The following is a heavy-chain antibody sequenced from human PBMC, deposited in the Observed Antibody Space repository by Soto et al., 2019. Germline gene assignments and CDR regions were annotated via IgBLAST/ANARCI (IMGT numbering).Heavy chain of an antibody. V-gene: IGHV3-15*01. CDR3: TRDGRHGDFDR. J-gene: IGHJ4*02. CDR1: GFTFSDAW. Sequence: GGSLILSCAASGFTFSDAWIHWVRQAPGKGLEWVGRIKSKTDGGTTDYAAPVKGRFTTSRDDSKHTLYLQMNSLKSEDTGVYYCTRDGRHGDFDRWGRGTLVTVSS. D-gene: IGHD4-17*01. CDR2: IKSKTDGGTT.